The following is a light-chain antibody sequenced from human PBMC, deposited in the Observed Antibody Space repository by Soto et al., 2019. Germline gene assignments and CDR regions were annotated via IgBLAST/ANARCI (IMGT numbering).Light chain of an antibody. Sequence: EVVMTQFPATLSVSPGERATLSCRASQNIGSNLAWYQHKHAQAPRLLMYAASARATGIPARFNGSGSGTEFTLTISSLQSEDFAVYYCQQYDNWPPITFGQGTRLEI. CDR3: QQYDNWPPIT. CDR1: QNIGSN. CDR2: AAS. V-gene: IGKV3-15*01. J-gene: IGKJ5*01.